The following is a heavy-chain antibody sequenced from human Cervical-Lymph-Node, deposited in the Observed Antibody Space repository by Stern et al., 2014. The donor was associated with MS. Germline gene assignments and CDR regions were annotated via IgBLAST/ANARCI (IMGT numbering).Heavy chain of an antibody. Sequence: VQLVESGGGVVQPGRSLRLSCAASGFTFSAYGMHWVRQAPGKGLEWVAVIYADGSLQYVGDTVKSRFTIARDNSKNTLFLQMNSLRAEDTAVYYCAKGDNWRRLNPWGQGTLVTVSS. V-gene: IGHV3-30*18. CDR3: AKGDNWRRLNP. J-gene: IGHJ5*02. CDR2: IYADGSLQ. D-gene: IGHD1-20*01. CDR1: GFTFSAYG.